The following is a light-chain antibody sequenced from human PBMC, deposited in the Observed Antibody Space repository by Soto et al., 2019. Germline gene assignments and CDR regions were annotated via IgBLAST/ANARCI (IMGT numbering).Light chain of an antibody. CDR1: QSVMSNY. CDR3: QKYNSAPLT. CDR2: GAS. J-gene: IGKJ4*01. Sequence: EVVLTQSPGSLSLSPWERATLSCRASQSVMSNYLSWYQQKPGQPPRLLIYGASSRATGIPDRFSGSGSGTDFTLTISSLQPEDVATYYCQKYNSAPLTFGGGTKVDIK. V-gene: IGKV3-20*01.